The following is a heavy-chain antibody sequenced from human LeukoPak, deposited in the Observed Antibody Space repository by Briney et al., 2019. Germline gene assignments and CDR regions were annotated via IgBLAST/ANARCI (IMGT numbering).Heavy chain of an antibody. CDR1: GYTLTELP. J-gene: IGHJ4*02. CDR3: ATDLAMVRGVIGGDY. Sequence: GASVKVSCKVSGYTLTELPMHWVRQAPGKGLEWMGGFDPEDGETIYAQKFQGRVTMTEDTSTDKAYMELSSLTSDDTAVYYCATDLAMVRGVIGGDYWGQGTLVTVSS. V-gene: IGHV1-24*01. CDR2: FDPEDGET. D-gene: IGHD3-10*01.